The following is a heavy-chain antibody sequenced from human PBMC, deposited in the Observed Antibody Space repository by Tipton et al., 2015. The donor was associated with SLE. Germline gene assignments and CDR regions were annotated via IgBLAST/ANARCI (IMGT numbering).Heavy chain of an antibody. CDR1: GGSISSSSYY. CDR3: ARQVVTMVRGARGAFDI. V-gene: IGHV4-39*01. D-gene: IGHD3-10*01. J-gene: IGHJ3*02. Sequence: TLSLTCTVSGGSISSSSYYWGWIRQPPGKGLEWIGSICYSGSTYYNPSLKSRVTISVDTSKNQFSLKLSSVTAADTAVYYCARQVVTMVRGARGAFDIWGQGTMVTVSS. CDR2: ICYSGST.